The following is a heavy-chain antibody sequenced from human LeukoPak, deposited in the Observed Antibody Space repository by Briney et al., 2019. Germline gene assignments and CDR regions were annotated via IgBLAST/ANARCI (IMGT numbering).Heavy chain of an antibody. D-gene: IGHD3-22*01. J-gene: IGHJ4*02. Sequence: GGSLRLSCAAPAFNFTNYAMSWVRQAPGKGLEWVSAISHTSDTTYYADSVKGRFTISRDNSKNTLYLQMNSLRAEDTAVYYCAKHPYDSSGYWNYWGQGTLVTVSS. CDR1: AFNFTNYA. CDR3: AKHPYDSSGYWNY. CDR2: ISHTSDTT. V-gene: IGHV3-23*01.